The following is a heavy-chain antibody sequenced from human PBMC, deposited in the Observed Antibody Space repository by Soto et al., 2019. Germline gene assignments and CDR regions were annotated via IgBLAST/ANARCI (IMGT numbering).Heavy chain of an antibody. CDR1: GDTISTGGYT. Sequence: SETLSLTCDVSGDTISTGGYTWAWIRQPPGKALEWIGHTYHSGNPYYNPSLKSRVFISVDTSKNQFSLKLSSVTAADTAVYYCARHCTFYGSGSQNWFDPWGQGTLVTVSS. D-gene: IGHD3-10*01. CDR2: TYHSGNP. CDR3: ARHCTFYGSGSQNWFDP. V-gene: IGHV4-30-2*03. J-gene: IGHJ5*02.